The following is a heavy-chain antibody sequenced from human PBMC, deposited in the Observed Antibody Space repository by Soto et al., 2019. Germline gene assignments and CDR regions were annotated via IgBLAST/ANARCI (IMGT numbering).Heavy chain of an antibody. D-gene: IGHD6-13*01. Sequence: QLQLQESGPGLVKPSETLSLTCTVSGGSISSSSYYWGWIRQPPGKGLEWIGSIYYSGSTYYNPXXKSRGTISVDXXKXPXXLKRGSVAAAGTAVYYCARHQEQQLAPYYYYGMDVWGQGTTVTVSS. CDR3: ARHQEQQLAPYYYYGMDV. CDR1: GGSISSSSYY. CDR2: IYYSGST. V-gene: IGHV4-39*01. J-gene: IGHJ6*02.